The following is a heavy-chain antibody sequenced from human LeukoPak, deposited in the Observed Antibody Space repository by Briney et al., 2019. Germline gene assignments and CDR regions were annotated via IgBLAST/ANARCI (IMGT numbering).Heavy chain of an antibody. CDR1: GDTFTSYY. Sequence: ASVKVSCKASGDTFTSYYLHWVRQAPGQGLEWMGIINPSGGSTSYAQKFQGRVTMTRDMSTSTVYMELSSLRSEDTAVYYCARDSRPRAVSQTRRGPTFDYWGQGTLVAVSS. CDR2: INPSGGST. CDR3: ARDSRPRAVSQTRRGPTFDY. D-gene: IGHD3-10*01. J-gene: IGHJ4*02. V-gene: IGHV1-46*01.